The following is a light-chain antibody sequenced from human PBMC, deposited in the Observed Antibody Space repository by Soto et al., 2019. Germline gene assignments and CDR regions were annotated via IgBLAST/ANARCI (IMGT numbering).Light chain of an antibody. J-gene: IGKJ1*01. CDR1: QSISSY. V-gene: IGKV1-39*01. CDR3: QQAFSAEWT. CDR2: TSF. Sequence: DVHRTQSPSSLSASIGDRVTITCRASQSISSYLNWYQQKPGEAPNLLIHTSFTLYSGVPSRFSGTGSGTDFTLTISSLQPEDFATYFCQQAFSAEWTFGQGTKVDIK.